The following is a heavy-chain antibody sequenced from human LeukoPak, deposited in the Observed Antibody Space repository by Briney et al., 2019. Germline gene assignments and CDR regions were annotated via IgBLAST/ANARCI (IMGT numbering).Heavy chain of an antibody. D-gene: IGHD4-17*01. CDR2: IYYSGST. V-gene: IGHV4-59*01. Sequence: SETLSLTCIVSGGSISSYYWSWIRQPPGKGLEWIGYIYYSGSTNYNPSLKSRVTISVDTSKNQFSLKLSSVTAADTAVYYCARDQGDYGDYDGDNAFDIWGQGTMVTVSS. J-gene: IGHJ3*02. CDR1: GGSISSYY. CDR3: ARDQGDYGDYDGDNAFDI.